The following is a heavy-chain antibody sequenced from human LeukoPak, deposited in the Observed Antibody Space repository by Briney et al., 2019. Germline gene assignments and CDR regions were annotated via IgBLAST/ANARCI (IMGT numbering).Heavy chain of an antibody. CDR1: GGSISSSNW. J-gene: IGHJ4*02. V-gene: IGHV4-4*02. Sequence: SETLSLTCAVSGGSISSSNWWSWVRQPPGKGLEWIGEIYHSGSTNYNPSLKSRVTISVDTSKTHFSLKLSSVTAADTAVYYCASLSYSGNYFTHDYWGQGTLVTVSS. D-gene: IGHD1-26*01. CDR2: IYHSGST. CDR3: ASLSYSGNYFTHDY.